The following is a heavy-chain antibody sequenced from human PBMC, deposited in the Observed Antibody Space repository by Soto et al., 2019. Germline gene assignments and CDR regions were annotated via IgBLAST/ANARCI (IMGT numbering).Heavy chain of an antibody. J-gene: IGHJ4*02. CDR3: ARGLAAIFLPAYYFDF. CDR2: ISWNSGSL. D-gene: IGHD2-15*01. CDR1: AFTFDDYA. Sequence: GGSLRLSCAASAFTFDDYAMHWVRQAPGKGLEWVSGISWNSGSLGYADSVKGRFTISRDNAKNSLYLQMNSLRAQDTALYYCARGLAAIFLPAYYFDFWGQGTLVTVSS. V-gene: IGHV3-9*01.